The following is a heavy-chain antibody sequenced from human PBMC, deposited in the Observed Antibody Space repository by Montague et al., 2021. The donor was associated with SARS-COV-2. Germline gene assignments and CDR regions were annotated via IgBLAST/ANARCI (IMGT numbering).Heavy chain of an antibody. CDR3: ARRSRVVTAIWALRTSLTSWFDP. V-gene: IGHV4-39*01. J-gene: IGHJ5*02. Sequence: SETLSLTCTVSGGSITSSAYFWSWIRQSPGKGLEWIGTIYYSGNTYSNPSLKSRLTISMDTSKSQVPLKINSVTAADTAVYYCARRSRVVTAIWALRTSLTSWFDPWGQGTLVTVSS. D-gene: IGHD2-21*02. CDR1: GGSITSSAYF. CDR2: IYYSGNT.